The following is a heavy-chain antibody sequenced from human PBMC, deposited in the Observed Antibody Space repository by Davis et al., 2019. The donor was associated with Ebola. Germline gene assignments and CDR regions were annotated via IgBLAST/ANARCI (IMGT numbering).Heavy chain of an antibody. D-gene: IGHD1-14*01. Sequence: GESLKISCAASGFSFNTYGMHWVRQAPGKGLEWLAVIWYDGSREYIAESMKGRFTISRDNSRNTLFLQVNSLRVEDTAVYYCARDPAIGQPLSTLDVWGQGTTVTVAS. CDR1: GFSFNTYG. CDR3: ARDPAIGQPLSTLDV. J-gene: IGHJ3*01. CDR2: IWYDGSRE. V-gene: IGHV3-33*01.